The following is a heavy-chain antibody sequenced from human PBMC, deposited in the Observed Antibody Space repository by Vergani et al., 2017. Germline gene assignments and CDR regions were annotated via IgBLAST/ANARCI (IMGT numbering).Heavy chain of an antibody. Sequence: EVQLVESGGGLVQPGRSLRLSCAASGFTFDDYAMHWVWQAPGKGLEWVSGISWNSGSIGYADSVKGRFTISRDNAKNSLYLQMNSLRAEDMALYYCAKDMGGYDYGPLDYWGQGTLVTVSS. CDR3: AKDMGGYDYGPLDY. J-gene: IGHJ4*02. CDR2: ISWNSGSI. V-gene: IGHV3-9*03. CDR1: GFTFDDYA. D-gene: IGHD5-12*01.